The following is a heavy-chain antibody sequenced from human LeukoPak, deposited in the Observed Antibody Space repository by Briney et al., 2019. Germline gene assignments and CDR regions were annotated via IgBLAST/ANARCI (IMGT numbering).Heavy chain of an antibody. V-gene: IGHV3-53*01. J-gene: IGHJ4*02. D-gene: IGHD6-13*01. CDR1: GLTVSSNY. Sequence: PGGSLRLSCAASGLTVSSNYMSWVRQAPGKALEWVSVLYSGGRTFYADSVKGRFTISRDNSKNTLYLQMNSLRDEDTAVYYCAITAAGDELDYFYNWGQGALVTVSS. CDR2: LYSGGRT. CDR3: AITAAGDELDYFYN.